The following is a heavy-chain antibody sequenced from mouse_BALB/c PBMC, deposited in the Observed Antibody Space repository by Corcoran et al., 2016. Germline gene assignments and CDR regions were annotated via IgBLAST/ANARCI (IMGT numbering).Heavy chain of an antibody. Sequence: EVQLQQSGPELVKPGASVKMSCKASGYTFTNYVMHWVKQKPGQGLEWIGYINPYNDGTRYNEKIKGKATLTLDKSSSTAYMELSSLTSEDSAVDYYSTPTGTYYLDYWGQGTTLTVSS. J-gene: IGHJ2*01. D-gene: IGHD4-1*02. V-gene: IGHV1S136*01. CDR2: INPYNDGT. CDR1: GYTFTNYV. CDR3: STPTGTYYLDY.